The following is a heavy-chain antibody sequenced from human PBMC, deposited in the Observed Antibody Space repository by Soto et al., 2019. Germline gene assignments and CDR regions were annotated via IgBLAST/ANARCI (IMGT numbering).Heavy chain of an antibody. CDR1: GYTFISYY. V-gene: IGHV1-46*01. D-gene: IGHD3-22*01. J-gene: IGHJ4*02. CDR3: AREGSSGSYSFDY. Sequence: ASVKVSCKTSGYTFISYYMHWVRQAPGQGLEWMGIINPSGGSTSYAQKFQGRVTTTRDTSTSTVYMELSSLRSEDTAVYYCAREGSSGSYSFDYWGQGTLVTVSS. CDR2: INPSGGST.